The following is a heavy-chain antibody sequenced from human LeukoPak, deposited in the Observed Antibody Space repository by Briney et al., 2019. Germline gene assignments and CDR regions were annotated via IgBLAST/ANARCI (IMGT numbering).Heavy chain of an antibody. J-gene: IGHJ5*02. Sequence: GGSLRLSCAASGFTFSSYWMHWVRQAPGKGLVWVSRINSDGSSTSYADSVKGRFTISRDNAKNTVYLEMNSLSVEDTATYYCIRDFRSADLWGQGTLVTVTS. CDR3: IRDFRSADL. V-gene: IGHV3-74*01. CDR1: GFTFSSYW. CDR2: INSDGSST.